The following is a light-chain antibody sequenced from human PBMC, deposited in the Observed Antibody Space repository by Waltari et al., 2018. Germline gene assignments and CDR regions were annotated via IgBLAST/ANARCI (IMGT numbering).Light chain of an antibody. J-gene: IGKJ1*01. V-gene: IGKV3-20*01. CDR2: HAS. CDR1: QSIGIY. Sequence: IVLTQPPGTLSLSPGERATLSCRASQSIGIYLAWYQQKPGQAPRLLMYHASTRATGIPARFSGSGSGTDFSLTISRLEPEDFAVYYCQKYESLPATFGQGTKVEIK. CDR3: QKYESLPAT.